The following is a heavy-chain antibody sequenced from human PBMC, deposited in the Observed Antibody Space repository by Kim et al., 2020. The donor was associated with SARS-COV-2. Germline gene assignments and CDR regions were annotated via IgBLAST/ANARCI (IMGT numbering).Heavy chain of an antibody. J-gene: IGHJ3*02. D-gene: IGHD3-9*01. Sequence: GGSLRLSCTASGFTFGDYAMSWFRQAPGKGLEWVGFIRSKAYGGTTEYAASVKGRFTISRDDSKSIAYLQMNSLKTEDTAVYYCTRDPAGHYDILTGYLVGAFDIWGQGTMVTVSS. CDR3: TRDPAGHYDILTGYLVGAFDI. V-gene: IGHV3-49*03. CDR2: IRSKAYGGTT. CDR1: GFTFGDYA.